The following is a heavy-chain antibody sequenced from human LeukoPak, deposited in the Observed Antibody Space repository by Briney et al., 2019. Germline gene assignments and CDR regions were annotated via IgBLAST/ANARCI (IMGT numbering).Heavy chain of an antibody. CDR2: ISAYNGNT. Sequence: ASVKVSCKASGYTFTSYGISWVRQAPGQGLEWMGWISAYNGNTNYAQKLQGRVTMTTDTSASTAYMELRSLRSDDTAVYYCARDYYDSSGYYFDYWGQGTLVTVSS. CDR3: ARDYYDSSGYYFDY. V-gene: IGHV1-18*01. D-gene: IGHD3-22*01. CDR1: GYTFTSYG. J-gene: IGHJ4*02.